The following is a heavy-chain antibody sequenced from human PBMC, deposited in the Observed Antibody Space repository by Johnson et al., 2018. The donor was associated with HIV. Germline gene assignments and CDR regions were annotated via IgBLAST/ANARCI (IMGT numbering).Heavy chain of an antibody. D-gene: IGHD5-18*01. CDR2: INWNGGST. J-gene: IGHJ3*02. CDR1: GFTFDDYG. Sequence: EVQLVESGGGVVQPGGSLRLSCAASGFTFDDYGMSWVRQAPGKGLEWVSGINWNGGSTGYADSVKGRFTISRHNSKNTLYVQMNSLRAEDTAVYYCAKDLPRDTGMVDDAFNIWGQGTMVTVSS. CDR3: AKDLPRDTGMVDDAFNI. V-gene: IGHV3-20*04.